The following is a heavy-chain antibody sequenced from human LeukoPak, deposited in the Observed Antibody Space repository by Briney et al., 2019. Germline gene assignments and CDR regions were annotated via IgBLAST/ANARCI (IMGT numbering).Heavy chain of an antibody. Sequence: PGRSLRLSCAASGFTFSSYAMHWVRQAPGKGLEWVAVISYDGSNKYYADSVKGRFTISRDNSKNTLYLQMNSLRAEDTAEYYCARDPGYSSSLGAFDIWGQGTMVTVSS. D-gene: IGHD6-13*01. V-gene: IGHV3-30*04. CDR2: ISYDGSNK. CDR3: ARDPGYSSSLGAFDI. J-gene: IGHJ3*02. CDR1: GFTFSSYA.